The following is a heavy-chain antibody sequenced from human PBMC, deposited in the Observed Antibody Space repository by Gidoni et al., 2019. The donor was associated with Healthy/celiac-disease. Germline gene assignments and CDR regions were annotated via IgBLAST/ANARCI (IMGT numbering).Heavy chain of an antibody. Sequence: QVQLVQSGAEVKKPGSSVKVSCKASGGTFSSYAISWVRQAPGQGLEWMGGIIPIFGTANYAQKFQGRVTITADESTSTAYMELSSLRSEDTAVYYCARAGGYIVVVPAADYYYYGMDVWGQGTTVTVSS. CDR3: ARAGGYIVVVPAADYYYYGMDV. J-gene: IGHJ6*02. V-gene: IGHV1-69*01. CDR1: GGTFSSYA. CDR2: IIPIFGTA. D-gene: IGHD2-2*01.